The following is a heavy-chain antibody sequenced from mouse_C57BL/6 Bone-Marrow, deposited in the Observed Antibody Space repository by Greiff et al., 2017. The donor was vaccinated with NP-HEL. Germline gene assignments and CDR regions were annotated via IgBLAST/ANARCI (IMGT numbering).Heavy chain of an antibody. D-gene: IGHD1-1*01. V-gene: IGHV1-81*01. CDR3: ARTSLLLRFAY. CDR2: IYPRRGNT. Sequence: QVQLQQSGAELARPGASVKLSCKASGYTFTSYGISWVKQRTGQGLEWIGEIYPRRGNTYYNEKFKGKATLTADKSSSTAYMELRSLTSEDSAVYFCARTSLLLRFAYWGQGTLVTVSA. J-gene: IGHJ3*01. CDR1: GYTFTSYG.